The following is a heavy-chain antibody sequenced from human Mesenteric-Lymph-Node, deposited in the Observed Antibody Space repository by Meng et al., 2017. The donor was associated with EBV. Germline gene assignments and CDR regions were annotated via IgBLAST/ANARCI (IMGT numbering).Heavy chain of an antibody. J-gene: IGHJ4*02. V-gene: IGHV2-5*02. CDR2: TSWDDDE. CDR3: ARQVGNYVGFDF. Sequence: IRLTTFGPTCLNATQTLSLTCSFSGFSLFTTGVRVGWIRQPPGKALECLALTSWDDDERYSPSLKSRLTITKDTSRNQVVLTLTNMDPVDTGTYYCARQVGNYVGFDFWGPGTLVTVSS. D-gene: IGHD1-7*01. CDR1: GFSLFTTGVR.